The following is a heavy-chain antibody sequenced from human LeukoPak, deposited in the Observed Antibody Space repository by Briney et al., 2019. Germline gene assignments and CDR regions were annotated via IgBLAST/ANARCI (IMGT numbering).Heavy chain of an antibody. J-gene: IGHJ4*02. D-gene: IGHD1-26*01. CDR2: IYSGGST. CDR1: GFTVSSNY. CDR3: ARALVGATPEALRY. Sequence: GGSLRLSCAASGFTVSSNYMSWVRQAPGKGLEWVSVIYSGGSTYYADSVKGRFTISRDNSKNTLYLRMNSLRAEDTAVYYCARALVGATPEALRYWGQGTLVTVSS. V-gene: IGHV3-66*01.